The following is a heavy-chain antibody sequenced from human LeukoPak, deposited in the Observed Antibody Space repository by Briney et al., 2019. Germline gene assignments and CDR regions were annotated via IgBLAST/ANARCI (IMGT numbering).Heavy chain of an antibody. CDR3: ARNLYYDFWSGPGDYFDY. CDR1: GYSFTGNY. V-gene: IGHV1-2*02. CDR2: INPNSGGT. J-gene: IGHJ4*02. D-gene: IGHD3-3*01. Sequence: ASVRVSCKASGYSFTGNYMHWVRQAPGQGLEWMGWINPNSGGTNYAQKFQGRVTMTRDTSISTAYMELSRLRSDDTAVYYCARNLYYDFWSGPGDYFDYWGQGTLVTVSS.